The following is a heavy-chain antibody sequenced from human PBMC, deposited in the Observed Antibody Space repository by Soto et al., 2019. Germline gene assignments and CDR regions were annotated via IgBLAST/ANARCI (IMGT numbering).Heavy chain of an antibody. CDR2: ISNSGSLT. D-gene: IGHD2-21*02. J-gene: IGHJ2*01. Sequence: QLLESGGGLVQFGGSLRLSCAASGFTFSSYGMAWVRQVPGKRLEWVSSISNSGSLTYYADSVEGRYTVSRDNSKNSLFLQMDSLRAEDTALYYCATILVTGHWYFHVGGRGTLVTVSS. V-gene: IGHV3-23*01. CDR1: GFTFSSYG. CDR3: ATILVTGHWYFHV.